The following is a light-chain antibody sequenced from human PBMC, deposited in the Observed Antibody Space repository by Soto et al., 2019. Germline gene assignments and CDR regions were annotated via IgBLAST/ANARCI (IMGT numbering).Light chain of an antibody. CDR3: QQYGSASIT. CDR2: GAS. J-gene: IGKJ5*01. V-gene: IGKV3-20*01. CDR1: QSVSSSY. Sequence: EIVLTQSPGTLSLSPGERATLSCRASQSVSSSYLAWYRQKPGQAPRLLIYGASSRATGIPDRFSGSGSGTDFTITISRMEPEDFAVYYCQQYGSASITFGQGTRLEIK.